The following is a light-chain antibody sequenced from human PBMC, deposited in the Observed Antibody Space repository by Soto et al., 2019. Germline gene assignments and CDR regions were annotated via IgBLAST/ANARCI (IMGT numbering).Light chain of an antibody. CDR2: EVN. CDR1: SRDVGGYNY. Sequence: QSVLTQPASVSGSPGQSITISCTGTSRDVGGYNYVSWYQQHPGKAPKVMIYEVNNRPSGVSDRFSGSKSGNTASLTISGLQAEDEADYYCCSYAGSSTLVFGGGTQLTVL. V-gene: IGLV2-23*02. CDR3: CSYAGSSTLV. J-gene: IGLJ2*01.